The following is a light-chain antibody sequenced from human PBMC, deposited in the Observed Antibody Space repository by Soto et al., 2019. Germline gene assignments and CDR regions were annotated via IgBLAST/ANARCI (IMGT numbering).Light chain of an antibody. Sequence: EVVLTQSPGTLSLSRGESATLSCRASQSLSSSYFAWYQQKPGQSPRLLIYGSTSRAAGIPDRFSGGGSGTDFTRTITRLEPEDYAVYYCHQHGTSPFTFGPGTIVDV. CDR2: GST. J-gene: IGKJ3*01. V-gene: IGKV3-20*01. CDR3: HQHGTSPFT. CDR1: QSLSSSY.